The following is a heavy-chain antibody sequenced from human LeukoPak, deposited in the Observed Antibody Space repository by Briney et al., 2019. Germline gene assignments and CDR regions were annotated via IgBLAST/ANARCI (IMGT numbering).Heavy chain of an antibody. D-gene: IGHD4-17*01. CDR2: INPDGTTT. CDR3: VRIATVTTPDY. CDR1: GFTFSSYW. Sequence: GGSLRLSCAASGFTFSSYWMHWVRQPLGKGLVWVSRINPDGTTTNYADSVKGRFTISRDNAKNTLYLQMNSLTVEDTALYYCVRIATVTTPDYWGQGTLVTVSS. J-gene: IGHJ4*02. V-gene: IGHV3-74*01.